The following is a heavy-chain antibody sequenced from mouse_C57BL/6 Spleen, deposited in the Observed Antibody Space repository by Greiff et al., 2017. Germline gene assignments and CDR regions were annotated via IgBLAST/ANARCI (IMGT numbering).Heavy chain of an antibody. Sequence: QVQLQQSGAELMKPGASVKLSCKATGYTFTSYWMHWVKQRPGQGLEWIGYINPSSGYTKYNQKFKDKATLTADKSSSTAYMQLSSLTYEDSAVYYCARGERLPFFAYWGQGTLVTVSA. V-gene: IGHV1-7*01. J-gene: IGHJ3*01. CDR2: INPSSGYT. CDR3: ARGERLPFFAY. D-gene: IGHD2-4*01. CDR1: GYTFTSYW.